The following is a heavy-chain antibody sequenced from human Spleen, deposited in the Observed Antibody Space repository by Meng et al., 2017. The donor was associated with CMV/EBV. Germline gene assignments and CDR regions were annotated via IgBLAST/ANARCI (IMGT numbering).Heavy chain of an antibody. J-gene: IGHJ4*02. Sequence: ASVKVSCKASGYTFTSYGISWVRQAPGQGLEWMGWISAYNGNTNYAQKLQGRVTMTTDTSTSTAYMELRSLRSDDTAVYYCARSCSSTSCHTASVYWGQGTLVTVSS. CDR1: GYTFTSYG. CDR3: ARSCSSTSCHTASVY. V-gene: IGHV1-18*01. CDR2: ISAYNGNT. D-gene: IGHD2-2*02.